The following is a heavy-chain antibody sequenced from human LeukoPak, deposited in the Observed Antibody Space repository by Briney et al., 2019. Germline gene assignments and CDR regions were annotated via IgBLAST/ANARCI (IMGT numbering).Heavy chain of an antibody. CDR1: GYTFTSYD. CDR2: MNPNSGNT. Sequence: ASVTVSCKASGYTFTSYDINWVRQAPGQGLEWMGWMNPNSGNTGYAQKFQGRVTMTRNTSISTAYMELSSLRSEDTAVYYCARGTTIFGRMDVWGQGTTVTVSS. V-gene: IGHV1-8*01. J-gene: IGHJ6*02. D-gene: IGHD3-3*01. CDR3: ARGTTIFGRMDV.